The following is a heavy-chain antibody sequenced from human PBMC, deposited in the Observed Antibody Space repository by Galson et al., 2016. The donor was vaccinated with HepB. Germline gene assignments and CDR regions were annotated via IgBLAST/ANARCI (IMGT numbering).Heavy chain of an antibody. CDR2: ISKSGDYT. V-gene: IGHV3-23*01. J-gene: IGHJ6*03. D-gene: IGHD4-11*01. Sequence: SLRLSCAASGFIFSEYAMSWVRQAPGKGLEWVSAISKSGDYTYYADSVKGRFTISRDNSKNTLSLQMNSQRAEDTALYYCAKDLGDRLVTVYYYMDAWGKGTTVTDSS. CDR3: AKDLGDRLVTVYYYMDA. CDR1: GFIFSEYA.